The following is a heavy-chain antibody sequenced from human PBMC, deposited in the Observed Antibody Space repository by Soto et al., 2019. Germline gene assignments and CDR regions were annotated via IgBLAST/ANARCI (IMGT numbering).Heavy chain of an antibody. Sequence: PSETLSLTCTVSGGSITNYYWNWIRQAPGKGLEWIGYIFYTGSTNYNPSLKSRVTIPVDASENQFSLKLSSVTAADTAVYFCARSPSMIRGVILDWWGQGTLVTVSS. CDR2: IFYTGST. V-gene: IGHV4-59*08. D-gene: IGHD3-10*01. CDR1: GGSITNYY. J-gene: IGHJ4*02. CDR3: ARSPSMIRGVILDW.